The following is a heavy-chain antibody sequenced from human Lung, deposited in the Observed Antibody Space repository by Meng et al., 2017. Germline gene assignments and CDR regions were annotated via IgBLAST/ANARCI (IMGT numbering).Heavy chain of an antibody. CDR2: IDPKSGDT. J-gene: IGHJ4*02. CDR3: ARDEDISAAGKLFGDY. V-gene: IGHV1-2*06. CDR1: GYNFPDYG. D-gene: IGHD6-13*01. Sequence: GQLVQSGAEVKKPGAPVKVPCKPSGYNFPDYGLHWVRRAPGQGLEWMGRIDPKSGDTHYAQRFQGRVTMTGDTSISTAYMELSGLRSDDTAMYYCARDEDISAAGKLFGDYWGQGTLVTVSS.